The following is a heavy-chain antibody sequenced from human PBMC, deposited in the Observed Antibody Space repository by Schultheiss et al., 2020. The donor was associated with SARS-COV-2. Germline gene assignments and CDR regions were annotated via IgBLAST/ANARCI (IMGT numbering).Heavy chain of an antibody. CDR1: GFTFSSYS. V-gene: IGHV3-21*01. Sequence: GGSLRLSCAASGFTFSSYSMNWVRQAPGKGLEWVSSISSSSSYIYYADSVKGRFTISRDNAKNSLYLQMNSLRAEDTAVYYCARAHISSGYYGGPFDYWGQGTLVTVSS. CDR3: ARAHISSGYYGGPFDY. D-gene: IGHD3-22*01. CDR2: ISSSSSYI. J-gene: IGHJ4*02.